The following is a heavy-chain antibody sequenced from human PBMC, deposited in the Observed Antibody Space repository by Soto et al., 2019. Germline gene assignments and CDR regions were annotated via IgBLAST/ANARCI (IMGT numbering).Heavy chain of an antibody. D-gene: IGHD2-21*02. CDR2: ISGSGGST. V-gene: IGHV3-23*01. CDR3: AKGDATYCGGDCYFDP. CDR1: GFTFSGYA. Sequence: PGGSLRLSCAASGFTFSGYAMSWVRQAPGKGLEWVSAISGSGGSTYYADSVKGRFTISRDNSKNTLYLQMNSLRAEDTAVYYCAKGDATYCGGDCYFDPWGQGTLVTVSS. J-gene: IGHJ5*02.